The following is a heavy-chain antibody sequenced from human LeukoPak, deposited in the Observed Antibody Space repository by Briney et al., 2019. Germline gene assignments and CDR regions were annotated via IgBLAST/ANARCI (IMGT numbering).Heavy chain of an antibody. CDR2: ISSSSSYI. D-gene: IGHD1-26*01. J-gene: IGHJ4*02. V-gene: IGHV3-21*01. Sequence: GGSLRLSCAASGFTFSSYAMSWVRQAPGKGLEWVSSISSSSSYIYYADSVKGRFTISRDNAKNSLYLQMNSLRAEDTAVYYCARDGSGGSLDYWGQGTLVTVSS. CDR3: ARDGSGGSLDY. CDR1: GFTFSSYA.